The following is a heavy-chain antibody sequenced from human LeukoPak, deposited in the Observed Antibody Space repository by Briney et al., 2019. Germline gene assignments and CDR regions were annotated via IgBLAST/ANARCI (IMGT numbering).Heavy chain of an antibody. CDR3: AKDLASGGYYHPFDY. V-gene: IGHV3-7*03. CDR1: GFTFSSYW. D-gene: IGHD3-22*01. Sequence: GGSLRLSCAASGFTFSSYWMNWARQAPGKGLEWVASINHNGNVNYYADSVKGRFTISRDNAKNSLYLQMNSLRAEDTALYYCAKDLASGGYYHPFDYWGQGTLVTVSS. J-gene: IGHJ4*02. CDR2: INHNGNVN.